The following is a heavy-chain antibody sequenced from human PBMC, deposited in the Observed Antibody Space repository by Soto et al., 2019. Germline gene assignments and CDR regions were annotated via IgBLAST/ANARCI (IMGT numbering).Heavy chain of an antibody. CDR1: GFTFDDYA. CDR2: ISWNSGSI. D-gene: IGHD3-10*01. CDR3: AKDIGGSGNYYGMDV. J-gene: IGHJ6*02. V-gene: IGHV3-9*01. Sequence: PGGSLRLSCAASGFTFDDYAMHWVRQAPGKGLEWVSGISWNSGSIGYADSVKGRFTISRDNAKNSLYLQMNSLRAEDTALYYCAKDIGGSGNYYGMDVWGQGTTVTVSS.